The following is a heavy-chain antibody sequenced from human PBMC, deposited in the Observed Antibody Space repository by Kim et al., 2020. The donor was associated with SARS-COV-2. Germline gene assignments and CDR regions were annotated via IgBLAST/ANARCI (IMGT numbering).Heavy chain of an antibody. V-gene: IGHV4-34*01. CDR2: INHSGST. D-gene: IGHD2-8*01. CDR3: ARTSSQGVYYSYNYMDL. Sequence: SGTLSLTCAVYGGSFSGYYWSWIRQPPGKGLEWIGEINHSGSTNYNPSLKSRVTISLDTSNNQFSLKLSSVTAADTAVYYCARTSSQGVYYSYNYMDLWG. CDR1: GGSFSGYY. J-gene: IGHJ6*03.